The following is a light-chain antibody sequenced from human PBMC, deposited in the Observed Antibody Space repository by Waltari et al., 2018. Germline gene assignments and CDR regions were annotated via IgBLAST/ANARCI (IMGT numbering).Light chain of an antibody. CDR2: KDS. CDR3: QSSDSSGSYVL. Sequence: SYGLPQAPPVSCSPGQPARITCPGAPLPKDYAFWYQQKPGQAPVLVIYKDSERPSGIPERFSGSRAGTTVALTINGVQAEDEAEYYCQSSDSSGSYVLFGGGTKLTVL. J-gene: IGLJ3*02. CDR1: PLPKDY. V-gene: IGLV3-25*03.